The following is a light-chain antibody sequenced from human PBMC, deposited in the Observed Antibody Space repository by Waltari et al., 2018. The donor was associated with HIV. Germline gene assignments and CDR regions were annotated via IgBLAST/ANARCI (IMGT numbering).Light chain of an antibody. CDR2: RAS. V-gene: IGKV1-5*03. CDR1: QRISDW. J-gene: IGKJ1*01. CDR3: QQYNRYWT. Sequence: DIQMTQSPSTLSASVGDRVTITCRASQRISDWLAWYQQKPGKAPKLLIYRASILESGVPSRFSASGYGAEFTLTISSLQPDDFAIYYGQQYNRYWTFGQGTKVEIK.